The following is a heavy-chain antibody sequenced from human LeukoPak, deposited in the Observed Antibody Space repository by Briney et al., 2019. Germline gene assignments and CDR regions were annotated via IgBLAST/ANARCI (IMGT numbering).Heavy chain of an antibody. V-gene: IGHV4-39*01. Sequence: SQTLSLTCTVSGGSISSSSYYWGWVRQPPGKGLEWIGSIYYSGSTNYNPSLKSRVTISVDTSKNQLSLKLTSVAAADTAVYYCARPPHYYDNSGYYDAYWGQGTLVTVSS. D-gene: IGHD3-22*01. CDR1: GGSISSSSYY. J-gene: IGHJ4*02. CDR3: ARPPHYYDNSGYYDAY. CDR2: IYYSGST.